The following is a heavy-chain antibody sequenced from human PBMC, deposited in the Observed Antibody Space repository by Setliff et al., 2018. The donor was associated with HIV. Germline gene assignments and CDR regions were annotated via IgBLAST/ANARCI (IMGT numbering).Heavy chain of an antibody. Sequence: SETLSLTCIVSGYSVSSGYYWGWIRQPPGKGLQWIGAMYDSETTYYNPSLKSRVTMSVDASRNRFSLKLSSVTAADTAIYYCARHQKVSFMSDHWGQGMRVTVS. J-gene: IGHJ4*02. CDR1: GYSVSSGYY. CDR2: MYDSETT. CDR3: ARHQKVSFMSDH. D-gene: IGHD3-16*01. V-gene: IGHV4-38-2*02.